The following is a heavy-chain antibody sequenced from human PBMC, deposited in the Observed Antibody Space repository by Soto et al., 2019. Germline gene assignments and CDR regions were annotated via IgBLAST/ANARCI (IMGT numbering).Heavy chain of an antibody. V-gene: IGHV4-59*02. Sequence: SETLSLTCTVSGGSVTGFYWSWIRQPPGKGLEWIGYIFHSGSSNYNPSLKSRVTISVDTSKSQISLRLTSVTAADTAVYYCARGDAPTRLEWFFDYWGQGTLVTVSS. D-gene: IGHD3-3*01. CDR2: IFHSGSS. CDR1: GGSVTGFY. CDR3: ARGDAPTRLEWFFDY. J-gene: IGHJ4*02.